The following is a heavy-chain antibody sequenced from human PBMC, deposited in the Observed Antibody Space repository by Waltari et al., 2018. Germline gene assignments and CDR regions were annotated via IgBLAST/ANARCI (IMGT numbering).Heavy chain of an antibody. Sequence: QVQLVESGGGVVQPGRSLRLSCAASGFPFSNHGMPWVRQAPGKGLEWVALISYDGSKTFFTDSVKGRFTISRDNSKNMVYLQMNSLRAEDAAIYYCAKDGVGVRAVIPFDYWGQGTLVTVSS. CDR2: ISYDGSKT. CDR1: GFPFSNHG. V-gene: IGHV3-30*18. D-gene: IGHD3-10*01. J-gene: IGHJ4*02. CDR3: AKDGVGVRAVIPFDY.